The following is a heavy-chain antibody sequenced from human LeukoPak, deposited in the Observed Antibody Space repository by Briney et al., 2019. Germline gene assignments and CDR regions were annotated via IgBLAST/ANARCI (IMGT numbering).Heavy chain of an antibody. CDR1: GFTFSSYT. Sequence: PGGSLRLSCAASGFTFSSYTMNWVRQAPGKGLEWVSSITSSSSYIYYADSVKGRFTISRDNAKNSLCLQMNSLRAEDTAVYNCAKDRRRDDVLTGSFSDWGQGTLVTVSS. J-gene: IGHJ4*02. CDR3: AKDRRRDDVLTGSFSD. V-gene: IGHV3-21*01. D-gene: IGHD3-9*01. CDR2: ITSSSSYI.